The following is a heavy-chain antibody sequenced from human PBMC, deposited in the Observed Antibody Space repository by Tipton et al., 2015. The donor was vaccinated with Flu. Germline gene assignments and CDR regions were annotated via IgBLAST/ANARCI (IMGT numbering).Heavy chain of an antibody. CDR1: GFTVSSNY. V-gene: IGHV3-53*01. CDR3: ARGQDANP. CDR2: IYSDGST. Sequence: SLRLSCAASGFTVSSNYMSWVRQAPGKGLEWVSVIYSDGSTYYIDSVKGRFTISRDNSKNMLSLEMNSLRAEDTAVYYCARGQDANPWGQGTLVTVSS. J-gene: IGHJ5*02.